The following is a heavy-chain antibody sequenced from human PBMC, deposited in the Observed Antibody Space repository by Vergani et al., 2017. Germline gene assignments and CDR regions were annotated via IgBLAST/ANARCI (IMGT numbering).Heavy chain of an antibody. J-gene: IGHJ5*02. Sequence: QMQLVQSGPEVKKPGTSVKVSCKASGFTFTSSAVQWVRQARGQRLEWIGWIVVGSGNTNYAQKFQERVTITRDMSTSTAYMELSSLRSEGTAVYYCASDYYDSSGYPSPPNWFDPWGQGTLVTVSS. CDR1: GFTFTSSA. D-gene: IGHD3-22*01. V-gene: IGHV1-58*01. CDR2: IVVGSGNT. CDR3: ASDYYDSSGYPSPPNWFDP.